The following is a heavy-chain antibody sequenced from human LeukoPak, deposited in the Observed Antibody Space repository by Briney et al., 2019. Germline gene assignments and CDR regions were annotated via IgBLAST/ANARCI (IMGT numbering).Heavy chain of an antibody. CDR3: ARYGYSYGLAYYYGMDV. CDR1: GGSISSSSYY. CDR2: IYYSGST. V-gene: IGHV4-39*01. Sequence: SETLSHTCTVSGGSISSSSYYWGWIRQPPGKGLEWIGSIYYSGSTYYNPSLKSRVTISVDTSKNQFSLKLSSVTAADTAVYYCARYGYSYGLAYYYGMDVWGQGTTVTVSS. J-gene: IGHJ6*02. D-gene: IGHD5-18*01.